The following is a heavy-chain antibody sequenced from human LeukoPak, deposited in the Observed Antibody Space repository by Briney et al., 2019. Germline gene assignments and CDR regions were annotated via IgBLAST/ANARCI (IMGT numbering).Heavy chain of an antibody. CDR1: GFTFSNHW. Sequence: GGSLRLSCAASGFTFSNHWMHWVRQAPGKGLVWFSRIISDGSSISHADSVKGRFTTSRDNAKSTLYLQMNSLRAEDTAVYYCARGHVPGSDRHWDYWGQGAVVTVSS. CDR2: IISDGSSI. D-gene: IGHD3-10*01. V-gene: IGHV3-74*01. J-gene: IGHJ4*02. CDR3: ARGHVPGSDRHWDY.